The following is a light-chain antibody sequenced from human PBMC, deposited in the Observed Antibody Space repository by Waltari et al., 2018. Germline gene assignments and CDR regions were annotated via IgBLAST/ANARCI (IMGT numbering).Light chain of an antibody. V-gene: IGLV3-10*01. CDR2: EDT. J-gene: IGLJ1*01. CDR3: YSSDSTGLRV. CDR1: ELPRKY. Sequence: SYELTQPPSVSVSPGQTARITCAGHELPRKYAYWLQQKSGQATRLVIYEDTKRRSGIPERFSGSSSGTVATLTITGAQVDDEADYYCYSSDSTGLRVFGGGTTVVVL.